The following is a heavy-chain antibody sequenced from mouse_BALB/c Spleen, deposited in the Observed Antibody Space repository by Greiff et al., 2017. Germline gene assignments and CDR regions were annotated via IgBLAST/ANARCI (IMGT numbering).Heavy chain of an antibody. CDR3: ATYYYGSSHYWYFDV. J-gene: IGHJ1*01. CDR1: GYSITSDYA. V-gene: IGHV3-2*02. CDR2: ISYSGST. Sequence: EVQLQESGPGLVKPSQSLSLTCTVTGYSITSDYAWNWIRQFPGNKLEWMGYISYSGSTSYNPSLKSRISITRDTSKNQFFLQLNSVTTEDTATYYCATYYYGSSHYWYFDVWGAGTTVTVSS. D-gene: IGHD1-1*01.